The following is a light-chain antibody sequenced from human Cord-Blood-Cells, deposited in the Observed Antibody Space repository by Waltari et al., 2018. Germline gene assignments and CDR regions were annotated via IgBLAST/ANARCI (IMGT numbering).Light chain of an antibody. Sequence: EIVLTQSPGTLALSPGERATLSCRSSQSVSSSYLAWSQQKPVQAPRLLIYGASSRATGIPDRFSGSVSGTDFTLTISRREPEDVAVYYWQQYGSSPRTFGQGTKVEIK. V-gene: IGKV3-20*01. CDR3: QQYGSSPRT. CDR2: GAS. CDR1: QSVSSSY. J-gene: IGKJ1*01.